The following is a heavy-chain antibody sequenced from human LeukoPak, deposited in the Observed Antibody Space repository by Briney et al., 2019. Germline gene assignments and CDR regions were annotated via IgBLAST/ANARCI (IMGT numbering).Heavy chain of an antibody. CDR2: INSDGSST. CDR3: VRLSWELGDGGVT. Sequence: GGSLTLSCAASGFTFSSYWMHWVRQAPGKGLVWISRINSDGSSTSYADSVKGRFTISRDNAKNTLYLQMNSLRAEDTALYYCVRLSWELGDGGVTWGQGTLVTVSS. D-gene: IGHD1-26*01. V-gene: IGHV3-74*01. J-gene: IGHJ5*02. CDR1: GFTFSSYW.